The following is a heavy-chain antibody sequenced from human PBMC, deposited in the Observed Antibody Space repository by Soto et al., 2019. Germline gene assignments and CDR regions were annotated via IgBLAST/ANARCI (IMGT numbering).Heavy chain of an antibody. CDR2: IYYSGST. CDR1: GGSISSSSYY. D-gene: IGHD3-3*01. J-gene: IGHJ5*02. CDR3: ARQDHEHDPSWFDP. V-gene: IGHV4-39*01. Sequence: QLQLQESGPGLVKPSETLSLTCTVSGGSISSSSYYWGWIRQPPGKGLEWIGSIYYSGSTYYNPSLKSRVTISVDTAKNQFSLKLSSVTAADTAVYYCARQDHEHDPSWFDPWGQGTLVTVSS.